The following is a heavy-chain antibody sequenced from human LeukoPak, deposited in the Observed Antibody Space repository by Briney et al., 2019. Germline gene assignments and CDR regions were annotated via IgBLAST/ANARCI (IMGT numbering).Heavy chain of an antibody. CDR1: GFSFSRYG. D-gene: IGHD2-15*01. CDR2: ISYDGSNK. J-gene: IGHJ4*02. Sequence: GGSLRLSCAASGFSFSRYGMHWVRQAPGKGLEWVAVISYDGSNKYYADSVKGRVTISRDNSKNTLHLQMNSLRAEDTAVYYCAKTIVVVVASGIDYWGQGTLVAVSS. V-gene: IGHV3-30*18. CDR3: AKTIVVVVASGIDY.